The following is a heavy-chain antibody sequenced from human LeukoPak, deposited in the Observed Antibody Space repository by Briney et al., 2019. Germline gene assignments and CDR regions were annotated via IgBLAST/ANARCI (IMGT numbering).Heavy chain of an antibody. Sequence: PGRSLRLSCAASGFTFSSYAMHWVRQAPGKGLEWVANINPAGSDTYYVDSVKGRFTISRDNSRDTVSLHMNSLKTEDTAVYYCTRGDSYYSDNSDLPHAFDLWGQGTMVTVSS. J-gene: IGHJ3*01. V-gene: IGHV3-7*01. CDR2: INPAGSDT. D-gene: IGHD3-22*01. CDR1: GFTFSSYA. CDR3: TRGDSYYSDNSDLPHAFDL.